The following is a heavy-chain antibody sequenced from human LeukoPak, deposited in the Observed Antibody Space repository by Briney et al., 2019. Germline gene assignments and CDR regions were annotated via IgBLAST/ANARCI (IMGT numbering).Heavy chain of an antibody. CDR2: IIPIFGTA. J-gene: IGHJ4*02. CDR1: GGTFSSYA. D-gene: IGHD2/OR15-2a*01. V-gene: IGHV1-69*13. CDR3: ASQSRSTFYFDY. Sequence: SVKDSCKASGGTFSSYAISWVRQAPGQGLEWMGGIIPIFGTANYAQKFQGRVTITADESTSTAYMELSSLRSEDTAVYYCASQSRSTFYFDYWGQGTLVTVSS.